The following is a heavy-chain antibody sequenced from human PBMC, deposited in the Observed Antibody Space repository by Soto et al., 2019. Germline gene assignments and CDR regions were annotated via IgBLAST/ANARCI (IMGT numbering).Heavy chain of an antibody. Sequence: QVQLVESGGGVVQSGRSLRLSCVGSGFTFNTHGMHWVRQAPGKGLEWVAVISYDGSNKYYADSVKGRFTISRDNSMKMLFLQMNSLTVEDAAVYYCAELVTTTGRAFAMWGQGTMVTVSS. CDR3: AELVTTTGRAFAM. CDR1: GFTFNTHG. D-gene: IGHD1-1*01. V-gene: IGHV3-30*03. J-gene: IGHJ3*02. CDR2: ISYDGSNK.